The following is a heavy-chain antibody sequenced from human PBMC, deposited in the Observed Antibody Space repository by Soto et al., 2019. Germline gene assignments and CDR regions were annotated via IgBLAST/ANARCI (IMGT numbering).Heavy chain of an antibody. D-gene: IGHD3-16*02. Sequence: GGSLRLSCAASGFTFSSYAMHWVRQAPGKGLEWVAVISYDGSNKYYADSVKGRFTISRDNSKNTLYLQMNSLRAEDTAVYYCAREQLEVTFGGVIVPAYFDYWGQGTLVTVSS. J-gene: IGHJ4*02. V-gene: IGHV3-30-3*01. CDR1: GFTFSSYA. CDR2: ISYDGSNK. CDR3: AREQLEVTFGGVIVPAYFDY.